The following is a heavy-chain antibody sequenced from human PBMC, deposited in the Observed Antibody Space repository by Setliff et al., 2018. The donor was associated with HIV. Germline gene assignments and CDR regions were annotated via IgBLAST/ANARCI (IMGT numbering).Heavy chain of an antibody. CDR1: AYTFSSYG. CDR3: ARGLAVAGKSYYDYYYMDV. CDR2: LGAYNGDT. J-gene: IGHJ6*03. D-gene: IGHD6-19*01. V-gene: IGHV1-18*01. Sequence: ASVKVSCNASAYTFSSYGISWVRQAPGQGLEWVVWLGAYNGDTKYAQKLQGRVTMTTDTSTSTVYMELSSLRSEATAVYYCARGLAVAGKSYYDYYYMDVWGKGTTVTVSS.